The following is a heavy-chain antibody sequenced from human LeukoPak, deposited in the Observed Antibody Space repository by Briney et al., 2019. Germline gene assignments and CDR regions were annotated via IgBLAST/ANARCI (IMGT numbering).Heavy chain of an antibody. CDR1: GGSISSYY. V-gene: IGHV4-59*01. J-gene: IGHJ3*02. CDR3: ARRWLAFDI. CDR2: IHYSGST. D-gene: IGHD5-24*01. Sequence: PSETLSLTCTVSGGSISSYYWSWIRQPPGKGLEWIGYIHYSGSTNYNPSLKSRVTISVDTSKNQFSLKLSSVTAADTAVYYCARRWLAFDIWGQGTMVTVSS.